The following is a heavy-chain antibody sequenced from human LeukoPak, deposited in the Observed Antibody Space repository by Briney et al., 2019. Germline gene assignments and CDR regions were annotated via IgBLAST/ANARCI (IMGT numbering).Heavy chain of an antibody. D-gene: IGHD3-22*01. CDR2: IYPGDSDT. V-gene: IGHV5-51*01. Sequence: GESLKISCKGSRYSFTSYWIGWVRQMPGKGLEWMGIIYPGDSDTRYSPSFQGQVTISADKSISTAYLQWSSLKASDTAMYYCARRRYYYDSSTLYFDYWGQGTLVTVSS. J-gene: IGHJ4*02. CDR3: ARRRYYYDSSTLYFDY. CDR1: RYSFTSYW.